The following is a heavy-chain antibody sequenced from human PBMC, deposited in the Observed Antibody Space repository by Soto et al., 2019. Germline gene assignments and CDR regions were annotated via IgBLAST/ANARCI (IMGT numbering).Heavy chain of an antibody. CDR2: IYYSGST. Sequence: SETLSLTCTVSGGSIISSSYYWVWIRQPPGKGLEWIGSIYYSGSTYYNPSLKSRVTISVDTSKNQFSLKLSSVTAADTAVYYCARAGNGYLPRYNWFDPWGQGTLVTVSS. CDR1: GGSIISSSYY. V-gene: IGHV4-39*01. J-gene: IGHJ5*02. CDR3: ARAGNGYLPRYNWFDP. D-gene: IGHD3-16*02.